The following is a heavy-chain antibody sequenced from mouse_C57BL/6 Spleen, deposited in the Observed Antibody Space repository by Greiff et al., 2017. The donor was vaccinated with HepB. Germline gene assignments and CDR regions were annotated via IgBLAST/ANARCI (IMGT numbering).Heavy chain of an antibody. D-gene: IGHD2-4*01. CDR2: IDPETGGT. Sequence: VQLQQSGAELVRPGASVTLSCKASGYTFTDYEMHWVKQTPVHGLEWIGAIDPETGGTAYNQKFKGKAILTADKSSSTAYMELRSLTSEDSAVYYCTRSTYDYDGYYAMDYWGQGTSVTVSS. V-gene: IGHV1-15*01. J-gene: IGHJ4*01. CDR3: TRSTYDYDGYYAMDY. CDR1: GYTFTDYE.